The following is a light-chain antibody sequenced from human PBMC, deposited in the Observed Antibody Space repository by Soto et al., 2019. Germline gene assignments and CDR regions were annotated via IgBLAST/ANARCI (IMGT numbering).Light chain of an antibody. CDR2: GAS. CDR1: QSVSSN. Sequence: EIVMTQSPATLSVSPGERATLSCRASQSVSSNLAWYQQKPGQAPRLLIYGASTRATGIPARFSGSGSGTEFTLTISSLQSEDFAVYYCQQYNNWRSMYTFGQGTKLETK. V-gene: IGKV3-15*01. J-gene: IGKJ2*01. CDR3: QQYNNWRSMYT.